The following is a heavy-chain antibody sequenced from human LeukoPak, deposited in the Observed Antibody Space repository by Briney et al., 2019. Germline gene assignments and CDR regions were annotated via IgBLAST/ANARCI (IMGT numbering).Heavy chain of an antibody. CDR3: ARSNPQWELLLDY. CDR1: GYTFTSYY. J-gene: IGHJ4*02. Sequence: ASVKVSCKASGYTFTSYYMHWVRQAPGQGLEWMGIINPSGGSTSYAQKFQGRVTMSVDTSKNQFSLKLSSVTAADTAVYYCARSNPQWELLLDYWGQGTLVTVSS. V-gene: IGHV1-46*01. D-gene: IGHD1-26*01. CDR2: INPSGGST.